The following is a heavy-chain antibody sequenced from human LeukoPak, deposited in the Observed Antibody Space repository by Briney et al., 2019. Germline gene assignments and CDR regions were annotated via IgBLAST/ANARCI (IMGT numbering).Heavy chain of an antibody. CDR2: IYYSGST. D-gene: IGHD3-3*01. V-gene: IGHV4-59*01. CDR1: GGFISSYY. Sequence: SETLSLTCTVSGGFISSYYWSWIRQPPGKGLEWIGYIYYSGSTNYNPSLKSRVTISVDTSKNQFSLKLSSVTAADTAVYYCARQSGGGDGPLDYWGQGTLVTVSS. J-gene: IGHJ4*02. CDR3: ARQSGGGDGPLDY.